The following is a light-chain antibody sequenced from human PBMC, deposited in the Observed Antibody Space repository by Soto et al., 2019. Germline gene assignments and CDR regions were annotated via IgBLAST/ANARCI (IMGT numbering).Light chain of an antibody. V-gene: IGKV3-20*01. CDR2: DSS. CDR3: QHYGISPPIFT. J-gene: IGKJ3*01. CDR1: QRVITNY. Sequence: EVVLTQSPGTLSLSPGERATLSCRTSQRVITNYLAWYQQKPGQAPRLLIYDSSTRATGVTDRFSGSGSGKDFTLTFSRLEPEDFVVYYCQHYGISPPIFTFGLGTKVDVK.